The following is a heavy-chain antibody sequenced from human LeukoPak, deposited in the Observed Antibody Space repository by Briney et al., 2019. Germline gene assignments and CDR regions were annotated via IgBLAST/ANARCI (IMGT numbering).Heavy chain of an antibody. Sequence: ASVRVSCKASGYTFTRYYMHWVRQAPGQGPEWMGIINPSGGSTSYAQKFQGRVTMTRDTSTSTVYMELNSLRSEDTAVYYCAKGYCSGGTCYSYDYWGQGTLVTVSS. J-gene: IGHJ4*02. V-gene: IGHV1-46*01. CDR2: INPSGGST. CDR3: AKGYCSGGTCYSYDY. D-gene: IGHD2-15*01. CDR1: GYTFTRYY.